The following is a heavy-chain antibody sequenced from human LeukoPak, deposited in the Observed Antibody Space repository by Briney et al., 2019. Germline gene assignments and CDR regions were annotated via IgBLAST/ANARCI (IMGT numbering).Heavy chain of an antibody. CDR2: INHSGST. V-gene: IGHV4-34*01. Sequence: SETLSLTCAVYGGSFSGYYWSWIRQPPGKGLEWIGEINHSGSTNYNPSLKSRVTISVDTSKNQFSLKLSSVTAADTAVYYCARGYCSSTSCFDYWGQGTLVTVSS. CDR3: ARGYCSSTSCFDY. D-gene: IGHD2-2*01. CDR1: GGSFSGYY. J-gene: IGHJ4*02.